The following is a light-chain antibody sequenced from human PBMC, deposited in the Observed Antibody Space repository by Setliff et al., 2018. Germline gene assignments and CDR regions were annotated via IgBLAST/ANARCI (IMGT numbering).Light chain of an antibody. Sequence: QSVLTQPASVSGSPGQSITISCTGTSGDVFGYNYVSWYQQHPGKAPKLMIYEVTKRPSGVSNRFSGSKSGNTASLTISGLQAEDEADYYCSAYTASSTYVLGTGTKVTVL. CDR3: SAYTASSTYV. CDR2: EVT. J-gene: IGLJ1*01. CDR1: SGDVFGYNY. V-gene: IGLV2-14*01.